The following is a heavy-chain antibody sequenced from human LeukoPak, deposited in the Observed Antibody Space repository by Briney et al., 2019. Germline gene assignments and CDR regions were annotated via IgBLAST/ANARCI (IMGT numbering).Heavy chain of an antibody. CDR3: AGGPNSSGWFDY. V-gene: IGHV4-31*03. D-gene: IGHD6-19*01. CDR1: GGSISSGGYY. Sequence: SETLSLTCTVSGGSISSGGYYWSWIRQHPGKGLEWIGYIYYSGSTYYNPSLKSRVTISVDTSKNQFSLKLSSVTAADTAVYYCAGGPNSSGWFDYWGQGTLVTVSS. J-gene: IGHJ4*02. CDR2: IYYSGST.